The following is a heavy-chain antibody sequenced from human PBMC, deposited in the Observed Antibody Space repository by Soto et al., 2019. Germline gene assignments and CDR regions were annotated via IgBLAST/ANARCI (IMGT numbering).Heavy chain of an antibody. J-gene: IGHJ5*02. CDR3: ARVVPGAEAWFGP. V-gene: IGHV1-18*01. D-gene: IGHD2-2*01. CDR1: GYTFTSYG. Sequence: GASVKVSCKASGYTFTSYGFSWVRQAPGQGLEWMGWISLYSDGTNYAQKFQGRVSMTTDTSTTTAYMELRSLRSDDTAVYYCARVVPGAEAWFGPWGQGTLVTVAS. CDR2: ISLYSDGT.